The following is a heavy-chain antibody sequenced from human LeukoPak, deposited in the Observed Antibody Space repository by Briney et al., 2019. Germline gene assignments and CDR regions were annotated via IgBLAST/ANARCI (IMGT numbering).Heavy chain of an antibody. V-gene: IGHV3-48*01. CDR2: ISSSSSTI. CDR3: ANLIVGATNSFDY. Sequence: GGSLRLSCAASGFTFSSYSMNWVRQAPGKGLEWVSYISSSSSTIYYADSVKGRFTISRDNSKNTLYLQMNSLRAEDTAVYYCANLIVGATNSFDYWGQGTLVTVSS. CDR1: GFTFSSYS. D-gene: IGHD1-26*01. J-gene: IGHJ4*02.